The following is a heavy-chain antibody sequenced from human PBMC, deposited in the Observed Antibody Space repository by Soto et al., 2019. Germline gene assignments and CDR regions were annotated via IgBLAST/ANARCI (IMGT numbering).Heavy chain of an antibody. CDR1: GFTFSSYG. J-gene: IGHJ6*02. V-gene: IGHV3-30*18. Sequence: QVQLVESGGGVVQPGRSLRLSCAASGFTFSSYGMHWVRQAPGKGLEWVAVISYDGSNKYYADSVQGRFTISRDNSKNTLYLQMNSLRAEDTAVYYCAKDQGIAAAGGVGYYYYGMDVWGQGTTVTVSS. CDR2: ISYDGSNK. CDR3: AKDQGIAAAGGVGYYYYGMDV. D-gene: IGHD6-13*01.